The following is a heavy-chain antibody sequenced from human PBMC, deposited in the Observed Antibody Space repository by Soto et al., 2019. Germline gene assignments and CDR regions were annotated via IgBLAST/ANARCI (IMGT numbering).Heavy chain of an antibody. CDR1: GDTFSFYT. V-gene: IGHV1-69*02. J-gene: IGHJ4*02. CDR2: INPILSMS. D-gene: IGHD3-10*01. CDR3: SASWGSGYRAFDY. Sequence: QVQLVQSGAEVKKPGSSVKVSCKASGDTFSFYTINWVPQAPGLGLEWVGRINPILSMSNYAQKFQGRVTMTADQSKRTPYMGRRSLRSEDTDMYYCSASWGSGYRAFDYWGQGALVTVSS.